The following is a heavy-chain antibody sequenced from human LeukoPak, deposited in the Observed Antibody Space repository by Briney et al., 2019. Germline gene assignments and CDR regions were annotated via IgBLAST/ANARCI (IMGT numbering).Heavy chain of an antibody. Sequence: SGPTLVNPTQTLTLTCTFSGFSLSTSGAGVGWIRQPRGKALEWIALIYWDDDKRYSPSLKSRLTITKDTSKNQVVLTMTNMDPVDTATYYCIYSPVYTAYAYWGQGTLVTVSS. CDR3: IYSPVYTAYAY. CDR2: IYWDDDK. CDR1: GFSLSTSGAG. V-gene: IGHV2-5*02. D-gene: IGHD5-12*01. J-gene: IGHJ4*02.